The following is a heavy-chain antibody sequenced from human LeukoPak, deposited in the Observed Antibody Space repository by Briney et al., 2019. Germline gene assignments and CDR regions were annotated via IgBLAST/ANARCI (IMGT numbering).Heavy chain of an antibody. D-gene: IGHD2-15*01. V-gene: IGHV1-8*01. J-gene: IGHJ4*02. Sequence: GASVKVSFKASGYTFTSYDINWVRQATGQGLEWMGWMSPNSGNTGYAQKFQGRVTMTRNTSISTAYMELSSLRSEDTAVYYCARGRFPSFYCSGGSCYTKSSFRYWGQGTLVTVSS. CDR1: GYTFTSYD. CDR2: MSPNSGNT. CDR3: ARGRFPSFYCSGGSCYTKSSFRY.